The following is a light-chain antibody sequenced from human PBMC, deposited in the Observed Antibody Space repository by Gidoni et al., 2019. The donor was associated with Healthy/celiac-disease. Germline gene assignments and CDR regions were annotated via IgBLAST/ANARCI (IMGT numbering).Light chain of an antibody. CDR3: QQRSNWPWT. V-gene: IGKV3-11*01. Sequence: EIVLTQSPATLSLSPGERATFSCRASQSVSSYLAWYQQKPRQAPRVLIYDASNRATGIPARFSGSGSGTDFTLTISSLEPEDFAVYYCQQRSNWPWTFGQGTKVEIK. CDR2: DAS. J-gene: IGKJ1*01. CDR1: QSVSSY.